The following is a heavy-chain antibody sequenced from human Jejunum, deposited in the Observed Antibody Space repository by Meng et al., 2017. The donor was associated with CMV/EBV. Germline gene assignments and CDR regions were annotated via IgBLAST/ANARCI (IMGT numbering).Heavy chain of an antibody. V-gene: IGHV4-61*01. D-gene: IGHD3-16*01. J-gene: IGHJ4*02. CDR2: ISYSGST. CDR3: AWGPNMYFFDY. CDR1: GGSVNSDNSL. Sequence: VSGGSVNSDNSLLTWMRQPPGNGLEWIGYISYSGSTNYNPSLKNRVTISVDTSKNQFSLKLDSVTPADTAVYYCAWGPNMYFFDYWGQGILVTVSS.